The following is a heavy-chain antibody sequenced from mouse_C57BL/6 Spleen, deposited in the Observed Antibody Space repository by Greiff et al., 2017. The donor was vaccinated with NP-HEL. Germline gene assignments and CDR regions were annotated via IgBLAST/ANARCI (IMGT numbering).Heavy chain of an antibody. V-gene: IGHV1-82*01. Sequence: VHLVESGPELVKPGASVKISCKASGYAFSSSWMNWVKQRPGNGLEWIGRIYPGDGDTNYNGKFKGKATLTADKSSSTAYMQLSSLTSEDSAVYFCARDYYGSSFFDYWGQGTTLTVSS. CDR2: IYPGDGDT. J-gene: IGHJ2*01. D-gene: IGHD1-1*01. CDR1: GYAFSSSW. CDR3: ARDYYGSSFFDY.